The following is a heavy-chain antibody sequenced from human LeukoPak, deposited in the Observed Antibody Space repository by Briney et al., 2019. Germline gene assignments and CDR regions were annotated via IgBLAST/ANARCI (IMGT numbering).Heavy chain of an antibody. D-gene: IGHD5-24*01. CDR2: IWYDGSNK. V-gene: IGHV3-33*08. J-gene: IGHJ4*02. Sequence: GRSLRLSCAASGFTFDDYAMHWVRQAPGKGLEWVAVIWYDGSNKYYADSVKGRFTISRDNSKNTLYLQMNSLRAEDTAVYYCARERMATISRYFDYWGQGTLVTVSS. CDR1: GFTFDDYA. CDR3: ARERMATISRYFDY.